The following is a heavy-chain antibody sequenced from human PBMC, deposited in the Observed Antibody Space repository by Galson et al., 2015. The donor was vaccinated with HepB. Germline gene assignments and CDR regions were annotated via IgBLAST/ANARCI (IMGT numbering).Heavy chain of an antibody. J-gene: IGHJ4*02. CDR2: MNPKSTNT. CDR1: GYTFSTYG. Sequence: SVKVSCKGSGYTFSTYGINWVRQAPGQGLEWMGWMNPKSTNTGYARKFQGRVTMTGDTSMDTAYMELSSLTSEDTAVYYCARAVRNQLLSEYWGQGTLVTVSS. D-gene: IGHD1-26*01. V-gene: IGHV1-8*02. CDR3: ARAVRNQLLSEY.